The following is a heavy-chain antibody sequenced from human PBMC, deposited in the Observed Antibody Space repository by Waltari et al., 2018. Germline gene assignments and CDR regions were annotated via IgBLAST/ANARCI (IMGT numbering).Heavy chain of an antibody. CDR2: MNPNSGNT. Sequence: QVQLVQSGAEVKKPGASVKVSCKASGYTFTSYDINWVRQATGQGLEWMGWMNPNSGNTGYAQKFQGRVTLTTDTSTNTAYMELRSLRSDDTAMYYCARDPFAPFYWGQGTLVTVSS. CDR1: GYTFTSYD. CDR3: ARDPFAPFY. J-gene: IGHJ4*02. V-gene: IGHV1-8*01. D-gene: IGHD3-10*01.